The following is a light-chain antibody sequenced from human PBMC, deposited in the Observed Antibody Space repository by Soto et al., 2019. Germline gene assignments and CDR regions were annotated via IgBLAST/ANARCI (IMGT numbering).Light chain of an antibody. CDR2: AYS. CDR3: QSYDTTLSAWV. V-gene: IGLV1-40*01. J-gene: IGLJ3*02. CDR1: SSNIGAGCD. Sequence: QSVLTQPPSVSGALGQRVTISCTGGSSNIGAGCDVHWYQQLPGTAPKFLIYAYSNRPSGVPDRFSGSKSGTSASLAITGVQTEDEADYYCQSYDTTLSAWVFGGGTKLTVL.